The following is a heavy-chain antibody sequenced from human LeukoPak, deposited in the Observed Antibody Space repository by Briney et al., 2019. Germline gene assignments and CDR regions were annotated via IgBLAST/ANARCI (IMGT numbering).Heavy chain of an antibody. CDR2: ISAYNGNT. D-gene: IGHD4-11*01. CDR1: GYTFTSYG. J-gene: IGHJ4*02. CDR3: ARATQIRDYSSNY. V-gene: IGHV1-18*01. Sequence: ASVKVSCKASGYTFTSYGISWVRQAPGQGLEWMGWISAYNGNTNYAQKFQGRVTITRNTSISTAYMELSSLRSEDTAVYYCARATQIRDYSSNYWGQGTLVTVSS.